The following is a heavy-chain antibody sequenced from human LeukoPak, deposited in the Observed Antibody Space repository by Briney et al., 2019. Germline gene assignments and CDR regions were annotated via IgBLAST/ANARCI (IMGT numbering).Heavy chain of an antibody. CDR2: IYPGASHT. Sequence: GESLKISCQGPGYSFSSYWINWVRQMPGKGLEWVGIIYPGASHTRYNPSFQGRVTISADKSISTASFQWNSLKAPDTALYYCARGNHYLDTSGSPFDYWGQGTLVTVSS. D-gene: IGHD3-22*01. CDR1: GYSFSSYW. V-gene: IGHV5-51*01. CDR3: ARGNHYLDTSGSPFDY. J-gene: IGHJ4*02.